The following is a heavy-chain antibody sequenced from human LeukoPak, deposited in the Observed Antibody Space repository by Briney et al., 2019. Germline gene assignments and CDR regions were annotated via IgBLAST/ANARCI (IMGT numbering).Heavy chain of an antibody. CDR1: GYTFTSYA. V-gene: IGHV7-4-1*02. Sequence: ASVKVSCKASGYTFTSYAMNWVRQAPGQGLEWMGWINTNTGNPTYAQGFTGRFVFSLDTSVSTAYLQISSLKAEDTAVYYCARDLSWSGSYPNWFDPWGQGTLVTVSS. CDR3: ARDLSWSGSYPNWFDP. D-gene: IGHD1-26*01. J-gene: IGHJ5*02. CDR2: INTNTGNP.